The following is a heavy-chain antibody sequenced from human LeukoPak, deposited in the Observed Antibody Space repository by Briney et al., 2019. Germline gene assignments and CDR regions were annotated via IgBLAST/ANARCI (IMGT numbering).Heavy chain of an antibody. Sequence: GGSLRLSCAASGFTFSSHAMTWVRQAPGKGLEWVSVISGSGDNTYYADSVKGRFTISRDNSKNTLYLQMNSLRAEDTAVYYCAKEPKGAFFDYWGQGALVTVSS. J-gene: IGHJ4*02. CDR1: GFTFSSHA. V-gene: IGHV3-23*01. CDR3: AKEPKGAFFDY. CDR2: ISGSGDNT. D-gene: IGHD3-16*01.